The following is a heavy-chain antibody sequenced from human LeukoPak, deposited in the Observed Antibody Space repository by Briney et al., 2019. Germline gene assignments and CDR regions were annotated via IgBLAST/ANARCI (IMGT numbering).Heavy chain of an antibody. CDR3: ATGKYSGYYDY. D-gene: IGHD5-12*01. J-gene: IGHJ4*02. V-gene: IGHV4-39*02. CDR1: GGSIGTDSYY. Sequence: MSSETLSLTCSVSGGSIGTDSYYGGWVRQPPGKGLEWIGSMYYGGTTHFNPSLKSRVTLSVDTSKNDFSLRLSSVTAADSAVYFCATGKYSGYYDYWGQGTLVTVSS. CDR2: MYYGGTT.